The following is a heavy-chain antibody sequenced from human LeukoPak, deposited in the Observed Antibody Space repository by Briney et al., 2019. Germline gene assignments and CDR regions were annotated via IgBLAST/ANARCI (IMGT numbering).Heavy chain of an antibody. CDR3: AKVHYDFWSGYRISRYYYYMDL. CDR2: IKQDGSEK. D-gene: IGHD3-3*01. J-gene: IGHJ6*03. V-gene: IGHV3-7*01. Sequence: GGSLRLSCVGSGFSFSTYWMTWVRQAPGKGLEWVANIKQDGSEKHYVDPVKGRFTISRDNAKNSLYLQMNSLRAEDTAVFYCAKVHYDFWSGYRISRYYYYMDLWGKGTTVTVSS. CDR1: GFSFSTYW.